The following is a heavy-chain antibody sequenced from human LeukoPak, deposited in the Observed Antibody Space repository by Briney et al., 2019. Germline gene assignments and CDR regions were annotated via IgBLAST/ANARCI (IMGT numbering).Heavy chain of an antibody. Sequence: SVKVSCKASGGTFSSYAISWVRQAPGQGLEWMGGIIPIFGTANYAQKFQGRVTITADESTSTAYMELSSLRSEDTAVYYCARASSRGGDSTDFQHWGQGTLVTVSS. J-gene: IGHJ1*01. CDR2: IIPIFGTA. CDR3: ARASSRGGDSTDFQH. CDR1: GGTFSSYA. D-gene: IGHD2-21*02. V-gene: IGHV1-69*13.